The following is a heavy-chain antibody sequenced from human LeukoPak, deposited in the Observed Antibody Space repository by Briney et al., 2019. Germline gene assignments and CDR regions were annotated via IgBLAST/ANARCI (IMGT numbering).Heavy chain of an antibody. CDR2: IYYSGTP. CDR1: GGSISSGDSY. CDR3: ARTGYFYDSSFAYYFDS. J-gene: IGHJ4*02. V-gene: IGHV4-31*03. Sequence: SETLSLTCTVSGGSISSGDSYWSWIRQLPGKGLEWIGYIYYSGTPYYNPSLQSRLTISVDTSKNQFSLRLSSGTAADTAIYFCARTGYFYDSSFAYYFDSWGQGTLVTISS. D-gene: IGHD3-22*01.